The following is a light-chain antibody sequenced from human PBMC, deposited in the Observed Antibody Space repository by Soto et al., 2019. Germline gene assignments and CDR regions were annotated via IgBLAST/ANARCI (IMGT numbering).Light chain of an antibody. CDR2: DTS. V-gene: IGKV3-11*01. CDR1: QSVSTY. CDR3: QQFVNSPYMYT. Sequence: EIVLTQSPATLSLSPGDRATLSCRASQSVSTYLAWYQQKPGQAPRLLIYDTSNRATGIPARFSGSGSGTDFTLTISRLEPEDSAVYYCQQFVNSPYMYTFGQGTKLEI. J-gene: IGKJ2*01.